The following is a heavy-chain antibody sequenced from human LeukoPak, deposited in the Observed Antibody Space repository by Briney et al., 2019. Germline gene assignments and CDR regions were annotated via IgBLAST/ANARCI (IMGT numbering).Heavy chain of an antibody. D-gene: IGHD2-15*01. CDR1: GGSISSYY. CDR2: IYYSGST. J-gene: IGHJ6*03. CDR3: ARERDMVYYYYYYMDV. V-gene: IGHV4-59*12. Sequence: SETLSLTCTVSGGSISSYYWSWIRQPPGKGLEWIGYIYYSGSTNYNPSLKSRVTISVDTSKNQFSLKLSSVTAADTAVYYCARERDMVYYYYYYMDVWGKGTTVTVSS.